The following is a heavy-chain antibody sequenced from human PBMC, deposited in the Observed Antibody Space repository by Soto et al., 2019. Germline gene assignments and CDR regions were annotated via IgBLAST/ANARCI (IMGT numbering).Heavy chain of an antibody. V-gene: IGHV3-30-3*01. J-gene: IGHJ6*02. Sequence: GGSLRLSCAASGFTFSSYAMHWVRQAPGKGLEWVAVISYDGSNKYYADSVKGRFTISRDNSKNTLYLQMNSLRAEDTAVYYCARDLTVTDLNYYYYYYGMDVWGQGTTVTVSS. CDR2: ISYDGSNK. CDR1: GFTFSSYA. D-gene: IGHD4-17*01. CDR3: ARDLTVTDLNYYYYYYGMDV.